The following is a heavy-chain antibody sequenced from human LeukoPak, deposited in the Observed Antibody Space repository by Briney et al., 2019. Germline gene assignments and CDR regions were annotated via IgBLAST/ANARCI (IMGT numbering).Heavy chain of an antibody. D-gene: IGHD6-19*01. CDR1: GFTFSSYA. V-gene: IGHV3-23*01. J-gene: IGHJ4*02. CDR3: AKVQGWVAVAGGVDY. Sequence: QTGGSVRLSCAASGFTFSSYAMSWVRQAPGKGLEWVSAISSSGGSTYYADSVKGRFTISRDNSKNTLYLQMNSLRAEDTAVYYCAKVQGWVAVAGGVDYWGQGTLVTVSS. CDR2: ISSSGGST.